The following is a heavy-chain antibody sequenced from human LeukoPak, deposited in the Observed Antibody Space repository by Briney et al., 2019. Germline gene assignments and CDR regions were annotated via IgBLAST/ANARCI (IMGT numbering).Heavy chain of an antibody. Sequence: GGSLRLSCAASGFIFSNHAVSWVRQAPGKGPEWVSSISGSGGNTYYAHSVRGRFTISRDNSKNTPYLQMNSLRVDDTAVYYCAKEPQRLVGRWFDPWGQGTPVAVSS. CDR2: ISGSGGNT. CDR1: GFIFSNHA. J-gene: IGHJ5*02. CDR3: AKEPQRLVGRWFDP. V-gene: IGHV3-23*01. D-gene: IGHD6-13*01.